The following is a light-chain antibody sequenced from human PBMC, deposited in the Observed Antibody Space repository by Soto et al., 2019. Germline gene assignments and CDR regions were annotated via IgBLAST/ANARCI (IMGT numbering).Light chain of an antibody. V-gene: IGKV1-39*01. CDR2: AAS. CDR1: QNINSY. J-gene: IGKJ2*01. Sequence: DIQMTQSPSSLSAYVGDRVTITCRASQNINSYLNWYRQKPGKPPNLLISAASTLQSGVPSRFSGSGSGTDFTLTISSLQPEDFATYYCQQSYSTPMYTFGQGTKLEIK. CDR3: QQSYSTPMYT.